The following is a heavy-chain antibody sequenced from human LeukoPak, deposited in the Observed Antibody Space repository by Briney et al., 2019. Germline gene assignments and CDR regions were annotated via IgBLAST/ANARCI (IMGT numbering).Heavy chain of an antibody. V-gene: IGHV3-66*01. CDR3: ARAAAEFDY. D-gene: IGHD6-13*01. CDR2: IYSGGST. Sequence: GRSLRLSCAPSGFSLSSNYMRWVRQAPGRGLEWGSVIYSGGSTYYADSVKGRFTISRDNPKNTLYLQMNSLRAEDTAVYYCARAAAEFDYWGQGTLVTVSS. J-gene: IGHJ4*02. CDR1: GFSLSSNY.